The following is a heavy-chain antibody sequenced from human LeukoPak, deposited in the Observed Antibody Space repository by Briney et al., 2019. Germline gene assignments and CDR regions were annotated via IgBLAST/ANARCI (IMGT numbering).Heavy chain of an antibody. J-gene: IGHJ4*02. CDR1: GGSYSGYY. V-gene: IGHV4-59*10. CDR3: ARGQKYRSGYTVTELGSGYFDY. D-gene: IGHD5-18*01. CDR2: IYTSGST. Sequence: SETLSLTCAVYGGSYSGYYWGWIRQPAGKGLEWIGRIYTSGSTNYNPSLKSRVTISVDTSKNQFSLKLSSVTAADTAVYYCARGQKYRSGYTVTELGSGYFDYWGQGTLVTVSS.